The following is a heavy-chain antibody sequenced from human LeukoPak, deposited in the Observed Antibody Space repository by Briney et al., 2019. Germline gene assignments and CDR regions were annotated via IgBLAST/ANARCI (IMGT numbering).Heavy chain of an antibody. CDR1: GFTFSSYA. CDR2: ISGSGGST. D-gene: IGHD2-21*02. CDR3: ARADMVVTTLRYFDL. V-gene: IGHV3-23*01. Sequence: GGSLRLSCAASGFTFSSYAMSWVRQAPGKGLEWVSAISGSGGSTYYADSVKGRFTISRDNSKNTLYLQMNSLRAEDTAVYYCARADMVVTTLRYFDLWGRGTLVTVSS. J-gene: IGHJ2*01.